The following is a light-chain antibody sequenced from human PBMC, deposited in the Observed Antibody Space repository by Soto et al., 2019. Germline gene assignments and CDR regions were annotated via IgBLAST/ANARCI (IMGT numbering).Light chain of an antibody. Sequence: DIHMTQSPSSLSLSLGDRFTITFRAIQIISGWLAWYQQKPGKAPKLLIYKASGLESGVPSRFSGSGSGTEFTLTINGLQPDDFATYYCQQYNTFWTLGQGTKVDI. CDR3: QQYNTFWT. CDR1: QIISGW. CDR2: KAS. V-gene: IGKV1-5*03. J-gene: IGKJ1*01.